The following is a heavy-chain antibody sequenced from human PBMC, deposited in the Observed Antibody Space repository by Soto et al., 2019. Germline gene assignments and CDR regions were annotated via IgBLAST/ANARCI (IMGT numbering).Heavy chain of an antibody. D-gene: IGHD2-15*01. CDR2: ISSSTTYI. Sequence: EVQLVVSGGGLVKPGGSLRLSCAASGFTFSYYSMSWVRQAPGRGLGWVSSISSSTTYISYADSVRGRFTISRDNTKNSLDLQMNSLRAEDTAVYYCVRDPVGVDSTFYFDSWGQGTLVTVTS. CDR3: VRDPVGVDSTFYFDS. CDR1: GFTFSYYS. V-gene: IGHV3-21*02. J-gene: IGHJ4*02.